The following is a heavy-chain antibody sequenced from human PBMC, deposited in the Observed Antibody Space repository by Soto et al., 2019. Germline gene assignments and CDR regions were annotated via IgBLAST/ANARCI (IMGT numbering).Heavy chain of an antibody. CDR2: IIPIIGII. CDR1: GGTFSTYT. V-gene: IGHV1-69*08. CDR3: AGDPDSHYNDSHASSYP. Sequence: QVQLVQSGAEVKKPGSSVKVSCKASGGTFSTYTITWVRQAPGQGLEWMGRIIPIIGIINYAQKFQGRVTMSADKLTGTAYMELTGLSSDDTAVYYCAGDPDSHYNDSHASSYPWGQGTLVTVSS. J-gene: IGHJ5*02. D-gene: IGHD4-4*01.